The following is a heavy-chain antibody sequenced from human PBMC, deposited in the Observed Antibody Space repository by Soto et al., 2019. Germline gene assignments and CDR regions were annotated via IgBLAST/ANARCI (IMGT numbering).Heavy chain of an antibody. CDR2: IYSGGST. D-gene: IGHD7-27*01. CDR1: GFTVSSNY. V-gene: IGHV3-53*01. Sequence: GGSLRLSCAASGFTVSSNYMSWVRQAPGKGLEWVSVIYSGGSTYYADSVKGRFTISRDNSKNTLYLQMNSLRAEDTAVYYCARTTGDDLRFDYWVQGTLVTVSS. J-gene: IGHJ4*02. CDR3: ARTTGDDLRFDY.